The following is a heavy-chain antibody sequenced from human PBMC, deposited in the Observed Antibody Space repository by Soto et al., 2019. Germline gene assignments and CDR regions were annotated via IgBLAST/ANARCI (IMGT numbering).Heavy chain of an antibody. CDR1: GFTFSSYG. V-gene: IGHV3-48*01. CDR2: ISSSSITI. CDR3: ARSDFWSGSSWFDP. J-gene: IGHJ5*02. D-gene: IGHD3-3*01. Sequence: SLRLSCAASGFTFSSYGMNWVRQAPGKGLVWVSYISSSSITIYYADSVKGRFTISRDNAKNSLYLQMNSLRAEDTAVYYCARSDFWSGSSWFDPWGQGTLVTVSS.